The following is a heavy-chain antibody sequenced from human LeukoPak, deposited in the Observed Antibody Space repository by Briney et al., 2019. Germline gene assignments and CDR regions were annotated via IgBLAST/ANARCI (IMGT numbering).Heavy chain of an antibody. J-gene: IGHJ4*02. CDR2: IFPADSDA. CDR3: ARRGLYYFGY. V-gene: IGHV5-51*01. CDR1: GYRFTSYW. Sequence: GESLKISCKVSGYRFTSYWIGWVRQMPGKGLEWMGIIFPADSDAKYSPSFQGQVIISADKSNNTAYVQWSSLKASDTAIYYCARRGLYYFGYWGQGTLVTVSS. D-gene: IGHD6-25*01.